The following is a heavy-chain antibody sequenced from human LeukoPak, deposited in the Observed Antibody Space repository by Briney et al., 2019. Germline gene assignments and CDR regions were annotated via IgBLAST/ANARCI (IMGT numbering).Heavy chain of an antibody. CDR1: GFTFTSYA. CDR2: ISGSGGST. D-gene: IGHD2-15*01. V-gene: IGHV3-23*01. Sequence: PGGSLRLSCSAPGFTFTSYAMTWVRQAPGEGLQWVSAISGSGGSTYYADSVKGRFTISRDNSKNTLYLQMNSLRAEDTAVYYCAKLSAVVMVVATVDYWGQGTLVTVSS. J-gene: IGHJ4*02. CDR3: AKLSAVVMVVATVDY.